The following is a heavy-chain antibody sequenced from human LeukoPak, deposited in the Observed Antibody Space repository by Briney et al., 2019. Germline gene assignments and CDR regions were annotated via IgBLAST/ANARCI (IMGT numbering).Heavy chain of an antibody. CDR3: ARASPIIAAAGRDWFDP. D-gene: IGHD6-13*01. J-gene: IGHJ5*02. CDR1: GYTFTGYY. Sequence: GASVKVSCKASGYTFTGYYVYWVRQAPGQGLEWMGWINPNSGGTNYAQKLQGRVTMTTDTSTSTAYMELRSLRSDDTAVYYCARASPIIAAAGRDWFDPWGQGTLVTVSS. V-gene: IGHV1-2*02. CDR2: INPNSGGT.